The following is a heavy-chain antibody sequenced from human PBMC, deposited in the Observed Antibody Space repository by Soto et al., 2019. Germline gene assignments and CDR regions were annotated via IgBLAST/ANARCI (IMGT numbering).Heavy chain of an antibody. CDR1: GYTFTSYA. CDR3: ARSIVVVTALAY. D-gene: IGHD2-21*02. Sequence: QVQLVQSGAEEKKPGASVKVSCKASGYTFTSYAMHWLRQAPGQRLEWMGWINAGNGNTKHSQKFQGRVTITTDTSASTAYTELSSLRSEDTAVYSWARSIVVVTALAYWGPGTLVSFSS. CDR2: INAGNGNT. J-gene: IGHJ4*02. V-gene: IGHV1-3*05.